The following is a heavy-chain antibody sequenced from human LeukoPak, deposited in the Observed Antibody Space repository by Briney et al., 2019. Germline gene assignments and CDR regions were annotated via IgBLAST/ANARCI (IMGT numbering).Heavy chain of an antibody. V-gene: IGHV4-59*03. CDR2: GYYRGST. CDR3: GPADGAIFDY. CDR1: GASINSDY. J-gene: IGHJ4*01. D-gene: IGHD5-24*01. Sequence: SETLSLTCAVSGASINSDYWCWIRKPPGQGLGWNGYGYYRGSTNNNSSLNSRLPISISTDTTQFSLQLKTVPTADSAVYYCGPADGAIFDYRGRGILVTVSS.